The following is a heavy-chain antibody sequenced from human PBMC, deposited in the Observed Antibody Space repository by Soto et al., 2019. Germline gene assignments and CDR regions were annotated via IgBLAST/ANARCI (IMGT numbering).Heavy chain of an antibody. Sequence: EVQLVESGGDLVQPGGSLSLSCVASGFTFSNYWMHWVRQAPGKGLEWVSRINSDESSRAYADSVEGRFISSRDNDKNPLSMEMNSLRAEDTAVYYCARGDDFYFDFWGSGTLVADST. CDR3: ARGDDFYFDF. J-gene: IGHJ2*01. V-gene: IGHV3-74*01. D-gene: IGHD1-1*01. CDR2: INSDESSR. CDR1: GFTFSNYW.